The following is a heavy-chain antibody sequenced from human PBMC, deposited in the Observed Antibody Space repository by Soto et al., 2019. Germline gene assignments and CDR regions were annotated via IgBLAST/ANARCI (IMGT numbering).Heavy chain of an antibody. Sequence: PGGSLRLSCAASGFTFSNAWMSWGRQAPGQGLEGVGRIKSKTDGWTTDYAAPVKGRFTISRDDSKNTLYLQMNSLKTEDTAVYYCTTDRRYSYYYDSSGYYYSWGQGTLVTVSS. D-gene: IGHD3-22*01. CDR3: TTDRRYSYYYDSSGYYYS. CDR2: IKSKTDGWTT. J-gene: IGHJ4*02. CDR1: GFTFSNAW. V-gene: IGHV3-15*01.